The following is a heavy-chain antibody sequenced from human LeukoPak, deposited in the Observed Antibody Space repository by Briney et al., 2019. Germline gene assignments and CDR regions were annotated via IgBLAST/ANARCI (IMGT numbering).Heavy chain of an antibody. V-gene: IGHV3-23*01. CDR1: GFSFSSYA. J-gene: IGHJ4*02. Sequence: PGRSLRLSCAASGFSFSSYAMSWVRQAPGKGLEWVSSISFNGDNTYYAESVKGRFTISRDNSNNTLFLQMNSLRAEDTAVFYCAKRSGYATGWFFDFWGQGTLVTVSS. CDR2: ISFNGDNT. D-gene: IGHD6-19*01. CDR3: AKRSGYATGWFFDF.